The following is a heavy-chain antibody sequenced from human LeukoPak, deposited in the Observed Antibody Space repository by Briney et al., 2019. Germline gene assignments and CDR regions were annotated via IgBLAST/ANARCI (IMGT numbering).Heavy chain of an antibody. J-gene: IGHJ5*02. CDR1: GASIGSYY. V-gene: IGHV4-59*08. Sequence: SETLSLTCTVSGASIGSYYWSWIRQPPGKGLEWIGYIYYSGSTNYNPSLESRVTISLDTSKNQFSLKLSSVTAADTAVYYCARHRTNWFDPWGQGTLVTVSS. D-gene: IGHD1-7*01. CDR3: ARHRTNWFDP. CDR2: IYYSGST.